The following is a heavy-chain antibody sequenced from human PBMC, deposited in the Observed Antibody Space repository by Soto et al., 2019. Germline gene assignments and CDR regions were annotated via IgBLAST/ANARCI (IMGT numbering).Heavy chain of an antibody. CDR2: MNPNSGNT. Sequence: ASVKVSCKASGYTFTSYDINWVRQATGQGLEWMGWMNPNSGNTGYAQKFQGRVTMTRNTSISTAYMGLSSLRSEDTAVYYCARGRERYYDFWSGYHPPREYYFDYWGKGTLVTVSS. V-gene: IGHV1-8*01. J-gene: IGHJ4*02. D-gene: IGHD3-3*01. CDR1: GYTFTSYD. CDR3: ARGRERYYDFWSGYHPPREYYFDY.